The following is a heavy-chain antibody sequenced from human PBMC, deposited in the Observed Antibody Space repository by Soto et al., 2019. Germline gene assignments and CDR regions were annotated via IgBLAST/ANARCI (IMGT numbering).Heavy chain of an antibody. CDR2: INPKSGGT. CDR1: GYSFTDYH. CDR3: ARGASTDCSNGVCSFFYHHDMD. D-gene: IGHD2-8*01. J-gene: IGHJ6*01. V-gene: IGHV1-2*04. Sequence: ASVKVSCKASGYSFTDYHIHWVRQAPGQGLEWLGRINPKSGGTSTAQKFQGWVTMTTDTSISTASMELTRLTSDDTAIYYCARGASTDCSNGVCSFFYHHDMD.